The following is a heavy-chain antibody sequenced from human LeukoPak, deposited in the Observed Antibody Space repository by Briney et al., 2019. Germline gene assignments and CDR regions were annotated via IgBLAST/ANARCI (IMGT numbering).Heavy chain of an antibody. CDR1: GGTFSSYA. D-gene: IGHD6-19*01. CDR3: ATTSSGWKFDY. V-gene: IGHV1-69*04. Sequence: ASVKVSCKASGGTFSSYAISWVRQAPGQGLEWMGRINPILGIANYAQKFQGRVTITADKSTSTAYMELSSLRSEDTAVYYCATTSSGWKFDYWGQGTLVTVSS. J-gene: IGHJ4*02. CDR2: INPILGIA.